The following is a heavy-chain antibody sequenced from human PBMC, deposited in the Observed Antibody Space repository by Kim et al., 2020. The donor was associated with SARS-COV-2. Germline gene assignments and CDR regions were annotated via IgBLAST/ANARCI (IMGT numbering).Heavy chain of an antibody. J-gene: IGHJ4*02. D-gene: IGHD3-10*01. Sequence: ASVKVSCKASGYTFFRHAMHWVRQAPGQRPEWMGWINTGNGNTKFSQRFQGRVTFTRDTSASTAYMELSGLRPEDTAVYYCARDLIAPEYYFDYWGQGTLVTVSS. CDR1: GYTFFRHA. CDR3: ARDLIAPEYYFDY. CDR2: INTGNGNT. V-gene: IGHV1-3*04.